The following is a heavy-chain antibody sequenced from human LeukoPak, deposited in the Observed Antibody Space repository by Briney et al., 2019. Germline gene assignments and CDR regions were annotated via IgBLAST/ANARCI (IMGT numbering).Heavy chain of an antibody. Sequence: GGSLRLSCAASGFTFSSYWMSWVRQAPGKGLEWVANIKQDGSEKYYVDSVKGRFTISRDNAKNSLYLQMNSLRAEDTAVYYCARDDSSELYCTNGVCSPVAFDYWGQGTLVTVPS. CDR2: IKQDGSEK. CDR3: ARDDSSELYCTNGVCSPVAFDY. D-gene: IGHD2-8*01. J-gene: IGHJ4*02. V-gene: IGHV3-7*01. CDR1: GFTFSSYW.